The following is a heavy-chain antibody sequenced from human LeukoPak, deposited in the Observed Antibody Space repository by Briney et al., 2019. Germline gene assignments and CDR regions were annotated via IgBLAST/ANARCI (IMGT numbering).Heavy chain of an antibody. J-gene: IGHJ6*03. CDR1: GFSLSTSVVG. Sequence: SGPTLVNPTQTLTLTCTFSGFSLSTSVVGVGWIRQPPGKALEWLALIYLDDDKRYSPSLKSRLTITKDTSKNQVVLTMTNMDPVDTATYYCAHRRFGNMDVWGKGTTVTVSS. CDR3: AHRRFGNMDV. D-gene: IGHD3-10*01. CDR2: IYLDDDK. V-gene: IGHV2-5*02.